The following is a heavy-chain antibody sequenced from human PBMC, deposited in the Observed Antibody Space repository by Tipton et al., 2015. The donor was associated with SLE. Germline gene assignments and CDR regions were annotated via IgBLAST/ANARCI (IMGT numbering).Heavy chain of an antibody. D-gene: IGHD3-16*01. V-gene: IGHV3-21*03. CDR3: ARDPPLMTTGNSVRGDY. Sequence: SVKGRFTISRDNAKNSLFLQMSSLGAEDTAVYYCARDPPLMTTGNSVRGDYWGQGTQVTVSS. J-gene: IGHJ4*02.